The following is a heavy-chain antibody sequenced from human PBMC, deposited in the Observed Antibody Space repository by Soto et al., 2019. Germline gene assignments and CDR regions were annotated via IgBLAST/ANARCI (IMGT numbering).Heavy chain of an antibody. CDR2: ISYDGSNK. Sequence: AGSLRLSCAASGFTFSSYAMHWVRQAPGKGLEWVAVISYDGSNKYYADSVKGRFTISRDNSKNTLYLQMNSLRAEDTAVYYCARDSGDTAMEPPDYWGQGTLVTVSS. V-gene: IGHV3-30-3*01. J-gene: IGHJ4*02. CDR3: ARDSGDTAMEPPDY. CDR1: GFTFSSYA. D-gene: IGHD5-18*01.